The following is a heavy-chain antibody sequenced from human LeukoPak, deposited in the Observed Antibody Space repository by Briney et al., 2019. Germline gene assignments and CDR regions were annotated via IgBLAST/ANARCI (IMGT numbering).Heavy chain of an antibody. D-gene: IGHD3-22*01. CDR2: IYHSGST. V-gene: IGHV4-30-2*01. J-gene: IGHJ4*02. CDR1: GGSISSGGYS. CDR3: ARAIYYDSSGYYFDY. Sequence: KPSQTLSLTCAVSGGSISSGGYSWSWIRQPPGKGLEWIGYIYHSGSTYYNPSPKSRVTISVDRSKNQFSLKLSSVTAADTAVYYCARAIYYDSSGYYFDYWGQGTLVTVSS.